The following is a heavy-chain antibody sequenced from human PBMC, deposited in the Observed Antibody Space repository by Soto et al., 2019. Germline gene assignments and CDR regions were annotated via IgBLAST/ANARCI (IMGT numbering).Heavy chain of an antibody. CDR1: GGSISSGGYY. D-gene: IGHD3-3*01. Sequence: QVQLQESGPGLVKPSQTLSLTCTVSGGSISSGGYYWSWIRQHPGNGLEWIGYIYYSGSTYYNPSLKSRVTISVDTSKNQFSLKLSSVTAADTAVYYCARDYDFWSGSNRADAFDIWGQGTMVTVSS. CDR2: IYYSGST. V-gene: IGHV4-31*03. J-gene: IGHJ3*02. CDR3: ARDYDFWSGSNRADAFDI.